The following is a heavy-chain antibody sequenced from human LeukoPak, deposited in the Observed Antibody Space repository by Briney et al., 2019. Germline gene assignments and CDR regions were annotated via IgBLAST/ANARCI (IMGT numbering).Heavy chain of an antibody. D-gene: IGHD2-2*01. V-gene: IGHV3-48*01. Sequence: GGSLRLSCAASGFTFSSYNMNWVRQAPGKGLEWVSYITSSSNTIYYADSVKGRFTISRDNAKNSLYLQMNSLRAEDTAVYYCARRKDWCTSSSCRFEFWGQGTLVTVSS. CDR2: ITSSSNTI. J-gene: IGHJ4*02. CDR1: GFTFSSYN. CDR3: ARRKDWCTSSSCRFEF.